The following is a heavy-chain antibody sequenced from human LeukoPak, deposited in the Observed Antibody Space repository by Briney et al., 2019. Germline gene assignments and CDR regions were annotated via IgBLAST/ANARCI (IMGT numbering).Heavy chain of an antibody. Sequence: SETLSLTCTVSGGSFSSGGFSWSWIRQPPGKGLEWINYIYYTGNTDYNPSLKSRVTISVDTSKNQFSLKVYSVTAADTAVYFCARWVRGTNFFDYWGQGTLVTVSS. CDR2: IYYTGNT. D-gene: IGHD1-1*01. CDR1: GGSFSSGGFS. V-gene: IGHV4-61*08. CDR3: ARWVRGTNFFDY. J-gene: IGHJ4*02.